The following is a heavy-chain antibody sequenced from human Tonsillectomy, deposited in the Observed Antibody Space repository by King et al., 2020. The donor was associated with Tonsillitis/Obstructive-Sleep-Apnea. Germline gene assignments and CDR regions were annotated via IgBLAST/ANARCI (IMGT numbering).Heavy chain of an antibody. J-gene: IGHJ4*02. CDR3: ARVRITVTTPFDY. CDR1: GFTFSDYY. D-gene: IGHD4-17*01. CDR2: ISSSGSTI. V-gene: IGHV3-11*01. Sequence: QLVESGGGLVKPGGSLRLSCAASGFTFSDYYMSWIRQAPGKGLECVSYISSSGSTIYYADSVKGRFTISRVNAKNSLYLQMNSLRAEDTAVYYCARVRITVTTPFDYWGQGTMVTVSS.